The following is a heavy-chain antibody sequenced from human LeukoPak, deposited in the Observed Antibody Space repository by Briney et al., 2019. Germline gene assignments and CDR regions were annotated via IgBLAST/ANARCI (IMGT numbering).Heavy chain of an antibody. D-gene: IGHD6-13*01. V-gene: IGHV1-18*01. Sequence: ASVKVSCKASGYTFTSYGISWVRQAPGQGLEWMGWISTYNGHTNYARKVQGRVTMTTDTSTSTAYMELRSLRSDDTAVYYCARDSPFIAAHDYWGQGTLVTVSS. CDR3: ARDSPFIAAHDY. J-gene: IGHJ4*02. CDR2: ISTYNGHT. CDR1: GYTFTSYG.